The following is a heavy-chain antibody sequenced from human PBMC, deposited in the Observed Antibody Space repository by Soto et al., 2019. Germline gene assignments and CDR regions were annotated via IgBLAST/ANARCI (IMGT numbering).Heavy chain of an antibody. J-gene: IGHJ6*02. CDR3: ARDLDYYVMDV. Sequence: TLSLTCAVSGGSISSGGYSWSWIRQPPGKGLEWIGYIYHSGSTYYNPSLKSRVTISVDRSKNQFSLKLSSVTAADTAVYYCARDLDYYVMDVWGQMSMVTVS. V-gene: IGHV4-30-2*01. CDR2: IYHSGST. CDR1: GGSISSGGYS.